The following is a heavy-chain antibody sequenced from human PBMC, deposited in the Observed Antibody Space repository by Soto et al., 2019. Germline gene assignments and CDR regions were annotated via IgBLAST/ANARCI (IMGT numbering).Heavy chain of an antibody. CDR2: IKQDGSEK. CDR1: GFTFSSYW. D-gene: IGHD3-10*01. J-gene: IGHJ6*02. V-gene: IGHV3-7*03. Sequence: TGGSLRLSCAASGFTFSSYWMSWVRQAPGKGLEWVANIKQDGSEKYYVDSVKGRFTISRDNAKNSLYLQMNSLRAEDTAVYYCARLADYYGSGSYWGYYYYYGMDVWGQGTTVTVSS. CDR3: ARLADYYGSGSYWGYYYYYGMDV.